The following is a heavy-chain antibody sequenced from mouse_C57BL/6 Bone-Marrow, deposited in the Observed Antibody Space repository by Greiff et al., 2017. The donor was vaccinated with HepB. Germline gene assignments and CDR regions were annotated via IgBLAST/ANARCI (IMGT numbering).Heavy chain of an antibody. D-gene: IGHD1-1*01. V-gene: IGHV5-17*01. CDR3: ARRYGSSSFYAMDY. CDR1: GFTFSDYG. Sequence: EVKLVESGGGLVKPGGSLKLSCAASGFTFSDYGMHWVRQAPEKGLEWVAYISSGSSTIYYADTVKGRFTISRDNAKNTLCLQMTSLRSEDTAMYYCARRYGSSSFYAMDYWGQGTSVTVSS. CDR2: ISSGSSTI. J-gene: IGHJ4*01.